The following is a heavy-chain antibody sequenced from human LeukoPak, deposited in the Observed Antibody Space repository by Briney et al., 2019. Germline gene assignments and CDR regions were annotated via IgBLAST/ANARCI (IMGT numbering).Heavy chain of an antibody. Sequence: SETLSLTCTVSGGSISSYYWSWIRQPPGKGLEWIGYIDYSGSTKYNPSLKSRVTTSVDASKNQFSLNLSSVTAADTAVYYCARRKNAYYYDSSGYLGAFDIWGQGTMVTVSS. D-gene: IGHD3-22*01. CDR1: GGSISSYY. CDR3: ARRKNAYYYDSSGYLGAFDI. V-gene: IGHV4-59*08. CDR2: IDYSGST. J-gene: IGHJ3*02.